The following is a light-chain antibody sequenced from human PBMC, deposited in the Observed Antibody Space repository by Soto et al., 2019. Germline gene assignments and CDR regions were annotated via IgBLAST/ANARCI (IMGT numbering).Light chain of an antibody. CDR1: QSVSSSY. Sequence: EIVLTQSPGTLSLSPGERATLSCRASQSVSSSYLAWYQHKPGQAPRLLIYGASSRATGIPGRFSGSGSGKDFPLTISRLEPEDFAVYYCQQYGSSPHTFGQGTKLEIK. CDR3: QQYGSSPHT. V-gene: IGKV3-20*01. J-gene: IGKJ2*01. CDR2: GAS.